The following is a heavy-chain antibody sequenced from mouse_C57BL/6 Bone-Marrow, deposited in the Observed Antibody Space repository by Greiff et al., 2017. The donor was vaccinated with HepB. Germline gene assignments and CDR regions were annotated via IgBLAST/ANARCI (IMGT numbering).Heavy chain of an antibody. Sequence: VQLQQPGAELVMPGASVKLSCKASGYTFTSYWMHWVKQRPGQGLEWIGEIDPSDSYTNYNQKFKGKSTVTVDKSSSTAYMQLSSLTSEDSAVYYCARGGDYDEGFAYWGQGTLVTVSA. J-gene: IGHJ3*01. CDR2: IDPSDSYT. CDR1: GYTFTSYW. V-gene: IGHV1-69*01. CDR3: ARGGDYDEGFAY. D-gene: IGHD2-4*01.